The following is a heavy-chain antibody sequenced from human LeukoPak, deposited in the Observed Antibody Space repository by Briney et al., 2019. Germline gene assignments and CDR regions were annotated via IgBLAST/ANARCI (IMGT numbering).Heavy chain of an antibody. V-gene: IGHV3-23*01. J-gene: IGHJ4*02. D-gene: IGHD4-17*01. CDR2: ISGSGGST. Sequence: PGGSLRLSCAASGFTFSSYAMSWVRQAPGKGLEWVSAISGSGGSTYYADSVKGRFTISRDNSKNTLYLQMNSLRAEDTAVYYCAKEVNIYGDYVSRVSTVVDYWGQGTLVTVSS. CDR3: AKEVNIYGDYVSRVSTVVDY. CDR1: GFTFSSYA.